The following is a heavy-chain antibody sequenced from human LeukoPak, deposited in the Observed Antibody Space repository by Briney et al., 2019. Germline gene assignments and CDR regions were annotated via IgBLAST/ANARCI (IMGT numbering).Heavy chain of an antibody. D-gene: IGHD4-17*01. CDR2: IYSSGST. V-gene: IGHV4-59*08. CDR3: ASSTVTTFFEY. J-gene: IGHJ4*02. CDR1: GGSISSYY. Sequence: SETLSLTCTVSGGSISSYYWNWIRQPPGEGLEWIGYIYSSGSTYYNPSLKSRVNISLDTSKNQFSLKLSSVTAADTAVYYCASSTVTTFFEYWGQGALVTVSS.